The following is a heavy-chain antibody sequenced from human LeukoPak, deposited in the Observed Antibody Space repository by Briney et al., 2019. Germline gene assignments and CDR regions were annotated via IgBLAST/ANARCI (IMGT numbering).Heavy chain of an antibody. Sequence: SETLSLTCTVSGYSISSGYYWGWIRQPPGKGLEWIGTIYHSGSTYYNPSLKSRVTISIDTSKTQFSLKLNSVTAADTAVYYCATGEVREACDYWGQGTLVTVSS. CDR2: IYHSGST. J-gene: IGHJ4*02. V-gene: IGHV4-38-2*02. CDR1: GYSISSGYY. CDR3: ATGEVREACDY. D-gene: IGHD7-27*01.